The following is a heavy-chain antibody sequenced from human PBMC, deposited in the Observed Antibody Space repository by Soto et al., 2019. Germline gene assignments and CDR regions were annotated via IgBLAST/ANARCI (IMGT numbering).Heavy chain of an antibody. J-gene: IGHJ6*03. CDR3: ARVFILKLRILGYYYYYMDV. CDR2: MNPNSGNT. V-gene: IGHV1-8*01. CDR1: GYTFTSYD. Sequence: GASVKVSCKASGYTFTSYDINWVRQATGQGLEWMGWMNPNSGNTGYAQKFQGRVTMTRNTSISTAYMELSSLRSEDTAVYYCARVFILKLRILGYYYYYMDVWGKGTTVTVSS. D-gene: IGHD1-26*01.